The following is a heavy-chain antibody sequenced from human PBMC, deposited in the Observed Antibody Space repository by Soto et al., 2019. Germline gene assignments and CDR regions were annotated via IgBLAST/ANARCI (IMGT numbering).Heavy chain of an antibody. CDR2: IDWDDDK. CDR3: ARMPAMAGLFDY. D-gene: IGHD5-18*01. Sequence: SGPTLVNPTQTLTLTCTFSGFSLSTSGMCVSWIRQPPGKALEWLALIDWDDDKYYSTSLKTRLTISKDTSKNQVVLTMTNMGPVDTATYYCARMPAMAGLFDYWGQGTLVTVSS. J-gene: IGHJ4*02. CDR1: GFSLSTSGMC. V-gene: IGHV2-70*01.